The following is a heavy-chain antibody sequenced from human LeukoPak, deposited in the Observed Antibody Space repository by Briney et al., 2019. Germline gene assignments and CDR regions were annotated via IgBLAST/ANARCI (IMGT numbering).Heavy chain of an antibody. J-gene: IGHJ4*03. D-gene: IGHD6-19*01. CDR2: ISSSGSTI. V-gene: IGHV3-48*03. Sequence: GGSLRLSCAASGFTFSSYEMNWVRQAPGKGLEWVSYISSSGSTIYYADSVKGRFTISRDNAKNSLYLQMNSLRAEDTAVYYCARAYSSGWSYHIDYWGQGTTVTVSS. CDR1: GFTFSSYE. CDR3: ARAYSSGWSYHIDY.